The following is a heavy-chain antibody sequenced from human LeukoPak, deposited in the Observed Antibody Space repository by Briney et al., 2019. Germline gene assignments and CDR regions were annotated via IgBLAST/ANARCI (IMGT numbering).Heavy chain of an antibody. CDR1: GGXISSYY. CDR2: IYYSGST. Sequence: AETLSLTCTVSGGXISSYYCSWIRQPPGKGLEWIGYIYYSGSTNYNPSLKSRVTISVDTSKNQFSLKLSSVTAADTAVYYCARTENYIPEDWFDPWGQGTLVTVPS. J-gene: IGHJ5*02. D-gene: IGHD5-24*01. V-gene: IGHV4-59*08. CDR3: ARTENYIPEDWFDP.